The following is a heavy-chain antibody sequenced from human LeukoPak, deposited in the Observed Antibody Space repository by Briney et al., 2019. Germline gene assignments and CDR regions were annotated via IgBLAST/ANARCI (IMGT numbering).Heavy chain of an antibody. J-gene: IGHJ4*02. D-gene: IGHD3-22*01. CDR3: ARGWYYYDSSGYFYY. CDR2: IWYDGSNK. CDR1: GLTFSIYG. Sequence: GGSLRLSCAASGLTFSIYGMHWVRQAPGKGLEWVAVIWYDGSNKYYADSVKGRFTISRDNSKNTLYLQMNSLRAEDTAVYYCARGWYYYDSSGYFYYWGQGTLVTVSS. V-gene: IGHV3-33*01.